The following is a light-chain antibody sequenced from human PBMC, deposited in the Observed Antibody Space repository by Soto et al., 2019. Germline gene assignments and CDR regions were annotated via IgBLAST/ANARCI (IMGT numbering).Light chain of an antibody. J-gene: IGKJ1*01. Sequence: EIVLTPSPATLSSFPVDRCALSCRASQYINTRLAWYQHRPGQAPRLLIDQTSIRAAGIPARFSASGTGTDFTLTISDVQPEDFAVYYCDQRQSWPRTFGQGTNVDSK. CDR1: QYINTR. CDR2: QTS. CDR3: DQRQSWPRT. V-gene: IGKV3-11*01.